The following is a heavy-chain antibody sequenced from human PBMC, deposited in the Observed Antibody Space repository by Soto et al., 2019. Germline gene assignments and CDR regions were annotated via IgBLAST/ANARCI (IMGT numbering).Heavy chain of an antibody. D-gene: IGHD6-13*01. CDR2: IIPIFGTA. V-gene: IGHV1-69*01. CDR1: GGTFSSYA. J-gene: IGHJ5*02. CDR3: ALTRGAAALHA. Sequence: QVQLVQSGAEVKKPGSSVKVSCKASGGTFSSYAISWVRQAPGQGHEWMGGIIPIFGTANYAQKFQGRVTITADESTSTAYMERSSLRSEDTAVYSCALTRGAAALHAWGQGTLVTVSS.